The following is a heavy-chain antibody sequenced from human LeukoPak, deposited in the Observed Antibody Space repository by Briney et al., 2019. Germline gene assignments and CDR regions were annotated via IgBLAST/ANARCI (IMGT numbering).Heavy chain of an antibody. CDR1: GGSISSYY. D-gene: IGHD6-19*01. V-gene: IGHV4-59*12. CDR2: IYYSGST. Sequence: SETLSLTCTVSGGSISSYYWSWIRQPPGKGLEWIGYIYYSGSTNYNPSLKSRVTISVDTSKNQFSLKLSSVTAADTAMYYCARRTVAAPGNAFDIWGQGTMATISS. CDR3: ARRTVAAPGNAFDI. J-gene: IGHJ3*02.